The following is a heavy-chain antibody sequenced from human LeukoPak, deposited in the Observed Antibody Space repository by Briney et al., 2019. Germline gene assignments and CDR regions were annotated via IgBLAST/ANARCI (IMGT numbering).Heavy chain of an antibody. J-gene: IGHJ4*02. V-gene: IGHV3-23*01. Sequence: PGGSLRLSCAASGFTFSSYAMSWVRQAPGKGLEWVSAISGSGGSTYYADSVKGRFTISRDNSKNTLYLQMNTLRAEDTAVYYCAKPYSSSYRYFDYWGQGTLVTVSS. D-gene: IGHD6-6*01. CDR1: GFTFSSYA. CDR3: AKPYSSSYRYFDY. CDR2: ISGSGGST.